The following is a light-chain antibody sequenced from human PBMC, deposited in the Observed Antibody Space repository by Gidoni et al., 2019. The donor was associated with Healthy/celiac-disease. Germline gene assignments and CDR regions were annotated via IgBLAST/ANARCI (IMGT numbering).Light chain of an antibody. J-gene: IGKJ3*01. CDR2: AAS. CDR3: QQSYSTPRT. Sequence: DIQMTQSPSSLSASVGDRVTITCRASQSTSSYLSWYQQKPGKAPKLLIYAASSLQRGVPSRFSGSGSATDFPLTISRLQPEAFATYYCQQSYSTPRTFGPGTKVDIK. V-gene: IGKV1-39*01. CDR1: QSTSSY.